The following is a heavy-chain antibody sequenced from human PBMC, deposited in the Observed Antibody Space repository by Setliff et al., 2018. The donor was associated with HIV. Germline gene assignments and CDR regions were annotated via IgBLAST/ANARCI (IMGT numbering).Heavy chain of an antibody. CDR3: VKVAYCTNGVCYHYFGS. D-gene: IGHD2-8*01. J-gene: IGHJ4*02. CDR2: ISYDGSKK. Sequence: GSLRLSCAASGFTFSNYNMHWVRQAPGKGLEWVALISYDGSKKFYADSVKGRFTISRDNSKNTLYLQMNSLRAEDTAVYYCVKVAYCTNGVCYHYFGSWGQGTLVTVSS. CDR1: GFTFSNYN. V-gene: IGHV3-30*18.